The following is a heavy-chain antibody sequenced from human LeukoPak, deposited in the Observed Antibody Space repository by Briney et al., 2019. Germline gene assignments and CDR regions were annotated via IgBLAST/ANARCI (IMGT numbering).Heavy chain of an antibody. CDR1: GGSMSSSNW. Sequence: SETLSLTCAVSGGSMSSSNWWSWVRQPPGKGLEWIGEIYHSGSTNYNPSLKSRVIISLDMSKNQFSLKLSSVTAADTAVYYCARGDYEYFQHWGQGTLVTVSS. CDR3: ARGDYEYFQH. V-gene: IGHV4-4*02. D-gene: IGHD4-17*01. J-gene: IGHJ1*01. CDR2: IYHSGST.